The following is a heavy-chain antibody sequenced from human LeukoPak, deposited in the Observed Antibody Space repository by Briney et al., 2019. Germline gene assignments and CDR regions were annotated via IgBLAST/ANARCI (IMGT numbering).Heavy chain of an antibody. Sequence: SETLSLTCAVSGDSITNRSHYWAWIRQSPEEGLEWIATIYFSGITYYNHFLKSRVTISVDTSKNQFSLKLSSVTAADTAVYYCARVVKGGGLRLGELSLDYWGQGTLVTVSS. CDR1: GDSITNRSHY. D-gene: IGHD3-16*02. J-gene: IGHJ4*02. V-gene: IGHV4-39*07. CDR3: ARVVKGGGLRLGELSLDY. CDR2: IYFSGIT.